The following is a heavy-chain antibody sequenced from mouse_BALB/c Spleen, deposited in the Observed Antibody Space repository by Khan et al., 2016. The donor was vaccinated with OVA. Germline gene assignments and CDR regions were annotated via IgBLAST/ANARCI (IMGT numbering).Heavy chain of an antibody. V-gene: IGHV14-3*02. CDR2: IDPPNGNP. CDR3: GRMARK. Sequence: VQLQQPGAELVKSGATVKLSCTASGLTIKDTYMHWLKQWPEQGLEWIGRIDPPNGNPKYDPKFKGQATLTSETSANTAYLQLSSLTSEDASVYDGGRMARKWGQGTTLTVSS. J-gene: IGHJ2*01. CDR1: GLTIKDTY.